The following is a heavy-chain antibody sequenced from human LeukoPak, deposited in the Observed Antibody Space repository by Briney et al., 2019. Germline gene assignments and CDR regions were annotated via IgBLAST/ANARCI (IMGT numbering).Heavy chain of an antibody. Sequence: ASVKVSCKASGGTFSSYAISWVRQAPGQGLEWMGGIIPIFGAANYAQKFQGRVTITVDESTSTAYMELRSLRSEDTAVYYCARATGNSDHSPQEPIDLYFDLWGRGTLVTVSS. CDR2: IIPIFGAA. CDR1: GGTFSSYA. V-gene: IGHV1-69*01. J-gene: IGHJ2*01. D-gene: IGHD4-23*01. CDR3: ARATGNSDHSPQEPIDLYFDL.